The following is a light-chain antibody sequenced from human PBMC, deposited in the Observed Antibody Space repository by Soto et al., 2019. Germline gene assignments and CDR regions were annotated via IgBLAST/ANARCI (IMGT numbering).Light chain of an antibody. J-gene: IGKJ5*01. V-gene: IGKV3-11*01. CDR1: QSVDSY. CDR2: EAS. CDR3: QQRGYSPVMT. Sequence: EIVFTQSPASLSLSPGERATLSCRASQSVDSYLAWYPQKPGQAPRLLIYEASNRSTGIPARFSGSGSGTVFTLTISSIETEDVAVYYWQQRGYSPVMTFGQGTRLEIK.